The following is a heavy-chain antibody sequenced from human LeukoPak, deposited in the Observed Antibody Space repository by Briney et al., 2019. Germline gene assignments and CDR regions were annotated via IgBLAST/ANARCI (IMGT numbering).Heavy chain of an antibody. V-gene: IGHV4-59*08. Sequence: SETLSLTCSVSGGSISPYYWSWIRQPPGKGLEWIGYVSYRGHTNYNPSLESRVTISLDTSKNQFSVKLSSVTAADTAVYYCARASRIWWFDPWGQGTLVTVSS. CDR3: ARASRIWWFDP. D-gene: IGHD2-15*01. CDR2: VSYRGHT. J-gene: IGHJ5*02. CDR1: GGSISPYY.